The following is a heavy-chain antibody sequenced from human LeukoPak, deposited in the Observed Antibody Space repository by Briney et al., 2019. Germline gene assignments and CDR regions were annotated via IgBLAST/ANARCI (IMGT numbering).Heavy chain of an antibody. CDR2: IKQDGSET. D-gene: IGHD6-19*01. CDR1: GFTFRSYW. J-gene: IGHJ3*02. V-gene: IGHV3-7*03. CDR3: AKDYTSGWEPLDAFDI. Sequence: GGSLRLSCAASGFTFRSYWMTWVRQYPGKGLEWVANIKQDGSETYYADSVKGRFAISRDNSKNTLYLQMNSLRAEDTAVYYCAKDYTSGWEPLDAFDIWGQGTMVTVSS.